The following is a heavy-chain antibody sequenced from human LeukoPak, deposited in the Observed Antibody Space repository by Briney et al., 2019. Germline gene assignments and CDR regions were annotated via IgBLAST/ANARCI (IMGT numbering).Heavy chain of an antibody. J-gene: IGHJ4*02. CDR2: INPKNAGT. D-gene: IGHD6-13*01. CDR1: GYTFTGYY. CDR3: ARTLYIAAVPGGFDY. Sequence: ASVKVSCKASGYTFTGYYMNWVRQAPGQGLEWMGWINPKNAGTNFAQRLQGRVTMTRDTSISTVYMELSRLRSDDTALYYCARTLYIAAVPGGFDYWGQGTLITVSS. V-gene: IGHV1-2*02.